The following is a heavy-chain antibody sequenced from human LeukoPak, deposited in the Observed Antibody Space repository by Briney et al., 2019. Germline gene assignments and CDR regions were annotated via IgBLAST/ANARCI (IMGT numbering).Heavy chain of an antibody. Sequence: SETLSLTCTVSGGSISNHTSYWTWIRQPAGKGLEWIGRIYASTSTSYNPSLKSRVTISVDTSKNAFSLKLTSVTAADTAVYYCARRPLSYGLDCWGQGLWSASPQ. D-gene: IGHD3-10*01. CDR3: ARRPLSYGLDC. CDR2: IYASTST. V-gene: IGHV4-61*02. J-gene: IGHJ4*02. CDR1: GGSISNHTSY.